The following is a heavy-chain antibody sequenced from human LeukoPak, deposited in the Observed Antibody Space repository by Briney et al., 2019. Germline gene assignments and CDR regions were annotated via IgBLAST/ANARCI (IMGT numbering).Heavy chain of an antibody. D-gene: IGHD5-24*01. CDR2: INPSGGST. Sequence: ASVKVSCKASGYTFTNYYMHWVRQAPGQGLEWMGIINPSGGSTSYAQKFQGRVTMTRDMSTSTVYMELSSLRSEDTAVYYCARGATFGYYYYYYMDVWGKGTTVTVSS. V-gene: IGHV1-46*01. CDR1: GYTFTNYY. CDR3: ARGATFGYYYYYYMDV. J-gene: IGHJ6*03.